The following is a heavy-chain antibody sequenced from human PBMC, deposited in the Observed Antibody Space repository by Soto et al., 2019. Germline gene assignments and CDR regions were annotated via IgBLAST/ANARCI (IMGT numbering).Heavy chain of an antibody. CDR1: GYSFTSYW. CDR2: IDPSDSYT. V-gene: IGHV5-10-1*01. J-gene: IGHJ6*02. D-gene: IGHD6-6*01. Sequence: GESLKISCKGSGYSFTSYWISWVRQMPGKGLEWMGRIDPSDSYTNYSPSFQGHVTISADKSISTAYLQWSSLKASDTAMYYCARQEIAALTYYYYGMDVWGQGTTVTVSS. CDR3: ARQEIAALTYYYYGMDV.